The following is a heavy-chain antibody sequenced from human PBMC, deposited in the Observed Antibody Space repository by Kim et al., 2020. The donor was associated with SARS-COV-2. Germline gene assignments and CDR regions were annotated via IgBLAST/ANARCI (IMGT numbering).Heavy chain of an antibody. D-gene: IGHD3-22*01. CDR3: ARGVRDSGYARVSSGYFRLDYYYTGMDV. J-gene: IGHJ6*04. CDR2: INHSGST. V-gene: IGHV4-34*01. Sequence: SETLSLTCAVYGGSFSGYSWSWIRQPPGKGLEWIGEINHSGSTNYNPSLKSRVTISVDTSKNQFSLKLSSVTAADTAVYYCARGVRDSGYARVSSGYFRLDYYYTGMDVWGEGTTVTVSS. CDR1: GGSFSGYS.